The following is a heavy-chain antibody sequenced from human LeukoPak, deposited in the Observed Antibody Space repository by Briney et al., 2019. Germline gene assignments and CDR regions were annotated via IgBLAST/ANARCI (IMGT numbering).Heavy chain of an antibody. Sequence: SETLSLTCAVSGVSISSSEWWIWVRQPPGQGLEWIGEIHRARRTTYNPSLKSPVTISIDYPKNQFSLKLTSVTAADTAIYYCGKTDIYFNPIDYWGPGSLVTVSS. CDR2: IHRARRT. V-gene: IGHV4-4*02. CDR1: GVSISSSEW. J-gene: IGHJ4*02. CDR3: GKTDIYFNPIDY. D-gene: IGHD3-9*01.